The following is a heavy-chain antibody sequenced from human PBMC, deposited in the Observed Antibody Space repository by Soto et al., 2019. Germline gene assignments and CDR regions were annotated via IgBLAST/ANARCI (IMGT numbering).Heavy chain of an antibody. Sequence: ASVKVSCKASGGTFSSYAIHWVRQAPGQGLEWLGKIIPSYDRTNYAQKFQGRVTVTADTYTTTAYMELSSLRSDDTAVYYCARDPSNDYGGDTFDYWGQGTLVTVSS. D-gene: IGHD4-17*01. J-gene: IGHJ4*02. V-gene: IGHV1-69*04. CDR2: IIPSYDRT. CDR3: ARDPSNDYGGDTFDY. CDR1: GGTFSSYA.